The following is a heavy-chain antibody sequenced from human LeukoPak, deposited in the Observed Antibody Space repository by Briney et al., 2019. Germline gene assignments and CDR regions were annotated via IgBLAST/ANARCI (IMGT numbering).Heavy chain of an antibody. V-gene: IGHV3-43*02. CDR3: AKDSMTYYYDSSGYSLDY. CDR1: GFTFDDYA. J-gene: IGHJ4*02. Sequence: GGSLRLSCAASGFTFDDYAMHWVRQAPGKGLEWVSLISGDGGSTYYADSVKGRFTISRDNSKNPLYLQMNSLRTEDTALYYCAKDSMTYYYDSSGYSLDYWGQGTLVTVSS. D-gene: IGHD3-22*01. CDR2: ISGDGGST.